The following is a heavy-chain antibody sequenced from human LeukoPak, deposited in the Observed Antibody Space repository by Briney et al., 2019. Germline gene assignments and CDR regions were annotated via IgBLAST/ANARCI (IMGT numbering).Heavy chain of an antibody. Sequence: GGSLRLSCAASGFTFSSYAMHWVRQAPGKGLEWVAIISYDGSNTYHGDSAKGRFTISRDNSKNTLYLQMNSLRAEDPTVYYCARGAYDSSGSLDYWGQGTLVTVSS. D-gene: IGHD3-22*01. CDR2: ISYDGSNT. CDR3: ARGAYDSSGSLDY. V-gene: IGHV3-30-3*01. J-gene: IGHJ4*02. CDR1: GFTFSSYA.